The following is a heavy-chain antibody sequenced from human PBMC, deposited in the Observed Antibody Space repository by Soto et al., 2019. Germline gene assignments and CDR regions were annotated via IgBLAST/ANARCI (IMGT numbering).Heavy chain of an antibody. Sequence: PGGSLRLSCAASGFTFSSYSMNWVRQAPGKGLEWVSSISSSSSYIYYADSVKGRFTISRDNAKNSLYLQMNSLRAEDTAVYYCAGGPGDYDEPFDYWGQGTLVTVSS. V-gene: IGHV3-21*01. J-gene: IGHJ4*02. CDR1: GFTFSSYS. CDR2: ISSSSSYI. CDR3: AGGPGDYDEPFDY. D-gene: IGHD4-17*01.